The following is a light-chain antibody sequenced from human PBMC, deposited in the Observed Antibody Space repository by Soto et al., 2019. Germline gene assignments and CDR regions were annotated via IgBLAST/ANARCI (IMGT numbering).Light chain of an antibody. J-gene: IGLJ2*01. CDR1: SSNNGAGYD. Sequence: QSVLTQPPSVSGAPGQRVTISCTGSSSNNGAGYDVHWYQQLPGTAPKLLIYGNSNRPSGVPDRFSGSKSGTSGSLAITGLQPEDEADYYCQSYDSSVSGSVFGGGTKLTVL. CDR2: GNS. CDR3: QSYDSSVSGSV. V-gene: IGLV1-40*01.